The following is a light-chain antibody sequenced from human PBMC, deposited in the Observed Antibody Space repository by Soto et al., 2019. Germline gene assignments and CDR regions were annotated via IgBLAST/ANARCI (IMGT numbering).Light chain of an antibody. CDR1: SSDVGAYDY. V-gene: IGLV2-14*01. CDR3: NSYTVSNTVI. CDR2: EVN. J-gene: IGLJ2*01. Sequence: QSALTRPASVSGSPGQSITISCTGTSSDVGAYDYVSWYQHHPGKAPKVIIYEVNNRPSGVSNRFSGSKTGNTASLTISGLQAEDEADYYCNSYTVSNTVIFGGGTKLTVL.